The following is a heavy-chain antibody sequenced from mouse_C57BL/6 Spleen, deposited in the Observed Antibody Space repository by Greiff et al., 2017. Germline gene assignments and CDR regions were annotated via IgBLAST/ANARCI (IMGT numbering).Heavy chain of an antibody. CDR3: ARDSSDAMDY. D-gene: IGHD3-2*01. V-gene: IGHV1-59*01. CDR2: IDPSDSYT. Sequence: VQLQQPGAELVRPGTSVKLSCKASGYTFTSYWMHWVKQRPGQGLEWIGVIDPSDSYTNYNQKFKGKATLTVDTSSSTAYMQLSSLTSEDSAVYYCARDSSDAMDYWGQGTSVTVSS. J-gene: IGHJ4*01. CDR1: GYTFTSYW.